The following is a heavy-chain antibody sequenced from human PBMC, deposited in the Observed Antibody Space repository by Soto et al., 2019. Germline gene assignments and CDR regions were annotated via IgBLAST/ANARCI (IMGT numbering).Heavy chain of an antibody. CDR2: ISYDGSNK. V-gene: IGHV3-30*18. J-gene: IGHJ6*02. D-gene: IGHD1-26*01. Sequence: PGGSLRLSCAASGFTFSSYGMHWVRQAPGKGLEWVAVISYDGSNKYYADSVKGRFTISRDNSKNTLYLQMNSLRAEDTAVYYCAKDKWELPHYYGMDVWGQGTTVTVSS. CDR1: GFTFSSYG. CDR3: AKDKWELPHYYGMDV.